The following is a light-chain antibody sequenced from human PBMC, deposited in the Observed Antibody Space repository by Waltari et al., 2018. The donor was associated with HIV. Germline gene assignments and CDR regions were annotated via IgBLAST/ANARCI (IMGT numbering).Light chain of an antibody. CDR3: QQYYTPGPT. CDR2: WAS. V-gene: IGKV4-1*01. J-gene: IGKJ4*01. CDR1: RTILYSSANRDC. Sequence: DIVMTQSPNSLAVSLGERATINCRSSRTILYSSANRDCLAWYQQKPGQSPKVRIDWASTRASGVPDRFSGSGSGTNFSLTISALQSDDVALYYCQQYYTPGPTVGGGTKVEIK.